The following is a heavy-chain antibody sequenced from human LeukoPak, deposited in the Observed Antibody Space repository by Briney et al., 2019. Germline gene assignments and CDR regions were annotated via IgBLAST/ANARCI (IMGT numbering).Heavy chain of an antibody. V-gene: IGHV3-30*18. CDR1: GFTFSSFV. Sequence: GGSLRLSWAASGFTFSSFVMHWVRQAPGKGLEWVAVISYDGTNKYYADSVKGRFTISRDNSKNTLYLQMNSLRAEDTAVYYCAKNYGDYPSYYYYYYMDVWGNGTTVTVSS. J-gene: IGHJ6*03. CDR3: AKNYGDYPSYYYYYYMDV. D-gene: IGHD4-17*01. CDR2: ISYDGTNK.